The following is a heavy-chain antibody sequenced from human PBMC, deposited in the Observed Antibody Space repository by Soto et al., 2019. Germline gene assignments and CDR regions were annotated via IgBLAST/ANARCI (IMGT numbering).Heavy chain of an antibody. CDR2: ISHYNGNT. D-gene: IGHD3-10*01. J-gene: IGHJ4*02. CDR1: GYTFSSYG. V-gene: IGHV1-18*01. Sequence: QDQLVQSGAEVKKPGASVKVSCKSSGYTFSSYGISWVRQAPGQGLEWMGWISHYNGNTNYAQKVQDRVTMTADTSTSTGYMDLRSLRSDDTAVYYCARRRAGGYFDNWGQGTLVTVSS. CDR3: ARRRAGGYFDN.